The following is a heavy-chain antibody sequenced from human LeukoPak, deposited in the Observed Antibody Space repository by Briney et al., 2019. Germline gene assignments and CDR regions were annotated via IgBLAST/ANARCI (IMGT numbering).Heavy chain of an antibody. CDR2: ISNSDATT. D-gene: IGHD3-3*01. Sequence: GGSLRLSCAASGFTFSNYAMNWVRQAPGKGLEWFSSISNSDATTYYADSVRGRFTISRDNSKNTLYLQMNSLRVEDTAVYYCARCITVFGVVIPEYYYYYMDVWGKGATVTVSS. V-gene: IGHV3-23*01. CDR3: ARCITVFGVVIPEYYYYYMDV. J-gene: IGHJ6*03. CDR1: GFTFSNYA.